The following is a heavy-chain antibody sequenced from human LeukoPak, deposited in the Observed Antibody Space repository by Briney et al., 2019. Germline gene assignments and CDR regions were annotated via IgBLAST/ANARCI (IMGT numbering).Heavy chain of an antibody. J-gene: IGHJ4*02. V-gene: IGHV3-48*01. CDR3: ARDYKYAFDN. CDR1: GFTFSDYS. Sequence: GGSLRLSCAASGFTFSDYSVNWVRQALGKGLEWISYIGIDSGSTNYADSVKGRFTVSGDKAKNSLYLQMNSLRVEDTAVYYCARDYKYAFDNWGQGTLVTVSS. D-gene: IGHD5-24*01. CDR2: IGIDSGST.